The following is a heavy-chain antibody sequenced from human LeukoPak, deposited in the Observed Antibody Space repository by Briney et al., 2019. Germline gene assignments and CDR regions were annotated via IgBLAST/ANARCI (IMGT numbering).Heavy chain of an antibody. J-gene: IGHJ4*02. D-gene: IGHD5-24*01. V-gene: IGHV1-69*06. CDR1: GGTFSSYA. CDR2: IIPIFGTA. CDR3: ARVSGRQSRLGQRRLQPFDY. Sequence: SVKVSCKASGGTFSSYAISWVRQAPGQGLEWMGRIIPIFGTANYAQKFQGRVTITADKSTSTAYMELSSLRPEDTAVYYCARVSGRQSRLGQRRLQPFDYWGQGTLVTVSS.